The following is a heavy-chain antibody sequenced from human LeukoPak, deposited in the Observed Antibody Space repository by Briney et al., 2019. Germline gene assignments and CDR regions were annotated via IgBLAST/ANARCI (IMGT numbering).Heavy chain of an antibody. J-gene: IGHJ6*03. CDR2: ISSSSSTI. V-gene: IGHV3-48*01. CDR3: ARLPRGFLYYYYYMDV. Sequence: GGSLRLSCAASGFTFSSYSMNWVRQAPGKGLEWVSYISSSSSTIYYADSVKGRFTISRDNAKNSLYLQMNSLRAEDTAVYYCARLPRGFLYYYYYMDVWGKGTTVTVSS. D-gene: IGHD2/OR15-2a*01. CDR1: GFTFSSYS.